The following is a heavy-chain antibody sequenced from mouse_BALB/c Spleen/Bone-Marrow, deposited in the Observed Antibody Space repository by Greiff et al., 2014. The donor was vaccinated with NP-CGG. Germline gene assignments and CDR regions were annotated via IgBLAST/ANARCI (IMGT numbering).Heavy chain of an antibody. CDR3: AREGYGSSYGFAY. Sequence: VQLQQSGPELVKPGASMKISCKASGYSFAGYTMNWVKQSHGKNLEWIGLINPYDGGSSYNQKFKGKATLTVDKSSSTAYMELLSLTPEDSAVYYCAREGYGSSYGFAYWGQGTLVTVSA. V-gene: IGHV1-18*01. CDR1: GYSFAGYT. CDR2: INPYDGGS. J-gene: IGHJ3*01. D-gene: IGHD1-1*01.